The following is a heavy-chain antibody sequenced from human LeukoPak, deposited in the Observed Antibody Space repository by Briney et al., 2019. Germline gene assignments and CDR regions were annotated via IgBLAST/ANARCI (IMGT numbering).Heavy chain of an antibody. J-gene: IGHJ6*02. CDR2: IKQDGREE. D-gene: IGHD7-27*01. Sequence: GGSLRLSCAASGLKFSDSWMSWVRQAPGKGPEWVANIKQDGREEHYVDSVKGRFTVSRDNARNSLFLQMNSLRVEDTAVYYCATYKNWVAGDVWGQGTTVSVSS. V-gene: IGHV3-7*01. CDR3: ATYKNWVAGDV. CDR1: GLKFSDSW.